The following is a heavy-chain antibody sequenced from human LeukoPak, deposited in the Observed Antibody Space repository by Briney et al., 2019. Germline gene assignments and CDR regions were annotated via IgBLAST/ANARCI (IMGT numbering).Heavy chain of an antibody. J-gene: IGHJ4*02. CDR3: ARVVYSSGWYRSSTGYYFDY. Sequence: PGGSLRLSCAASGFTVSSNYMSWVRQAPGKGLEWVSVIYSGGSTYYADSVKGRFTISRDNSKNTLYLQMNSLRAEDTAVYYCARVVYSSGWYRSSTGYYFDYWGQGTLVTVSS. CDR1: GFTVSSNY. D-gene: IGHD6-19*01. CDR2: IYSGGST. V-gene: IGHV3-66*01.